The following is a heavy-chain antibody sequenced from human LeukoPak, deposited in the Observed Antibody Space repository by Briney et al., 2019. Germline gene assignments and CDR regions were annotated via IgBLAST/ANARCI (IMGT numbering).Heavy chain of an antibody. J-gene: IGHJ4*02. CDR2: ISYDGSDK. Sequence: PGGSLRLSCAASGFTFSSYAMSWVRQAPGKGLEWVAVISYDGSDKFYADSVKGRFTISRDNSKNTLYLQMNSLRTEDTAVYYCAKNRVVFNLNYAYYFDYWGQGTLVTVSS. CDR3: AKNRVVFNLNYAYYFDY. D-gene: IGHD1-7*01. V-gene: IGHV3-30*18. CDR1: GFTFSSYA.